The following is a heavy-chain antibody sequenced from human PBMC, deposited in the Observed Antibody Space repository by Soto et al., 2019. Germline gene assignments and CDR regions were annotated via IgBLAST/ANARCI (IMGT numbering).Heavy chain of an antibody. D-gene: IGHD6-25*01. CDR3: AAQRGGGGY. CDR1: GFTVSNNY. V-gene: IGHV3-53*01. J-gene: IGHJ4*02. Sequence: EVQLVESGGGLIQPGGSLRLSCAVSGFTVSNNYMSWVRQAPGKGLEGVSVIYSGGYTAYGDSVKGRFTISRDNSKNTIFHQKNTPGAASTAFYFGAAQRGGGGYWGQGTLVTVSS. CDR2: IYSGGYT.